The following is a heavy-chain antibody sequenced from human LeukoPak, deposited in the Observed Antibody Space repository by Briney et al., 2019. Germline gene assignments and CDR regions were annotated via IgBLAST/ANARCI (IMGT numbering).Heavy chain of an antibody. CDR1: GFTFDDYA. D-gene: IGHD3-22*01. CDR3: AKGSRYDSSGSIDY. J-gene: IGHJ4*02. Sequence: GGSLRLSCAASGFTFDDYAMHWVRQAPGKGLEWVSGISWNSGSIGYADSVKGRFTISRDNAKNSLYAQMNSLRAEDTAFYYCAKGSRYDSSGSIDYWGQGSLVTASS. CDR2: ISWNSGSI. V-gene: IGHV3-9*01.